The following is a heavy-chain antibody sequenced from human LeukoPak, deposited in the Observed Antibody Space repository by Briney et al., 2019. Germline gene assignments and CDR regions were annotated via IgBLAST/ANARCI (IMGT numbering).Heavy chain of an antibody. CDR1: GFTFSTYA. J-gene: IGHJ4*02. CDR2: ISGNGGST. CDR3: AKAGDSSLFDY. V-gene: IGHV3-23*01. Sequence: GGSLRLSCAASGFTFSTYAMSWVRQAPGKGLEWVSGISGNGGSTYYADSVKGRFTISRDNSKNTVYLQMNSLRAEDTAVYYCAKAGDSSLFDYWGQGTLVTVSS. D-gene: IGHD6-6*01.